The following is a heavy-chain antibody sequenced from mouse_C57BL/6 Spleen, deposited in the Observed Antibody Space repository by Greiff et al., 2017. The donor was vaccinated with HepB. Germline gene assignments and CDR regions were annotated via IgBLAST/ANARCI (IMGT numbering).Heavy chain of an antibody. Sequence: QVQLQQPGAELVRPGSSVKLSCKASGYTFTSYWMHWVKQRPIQGLEWIGNIDPSDSETHYNQKFKDKATLTVDKSSSTAYMQLSSLTSEDSAVYYCARSGSGYDSPWFAYWGQGTLVTVSA. CDR1: GYTFTSYW. V-gene: IGHV1-52*01. CDR3: ARSGSGYDSPWFAY. J-gene: IGHJ3*01. D-gene: IGHD2-2*01. CDR2: IDPSDSET.